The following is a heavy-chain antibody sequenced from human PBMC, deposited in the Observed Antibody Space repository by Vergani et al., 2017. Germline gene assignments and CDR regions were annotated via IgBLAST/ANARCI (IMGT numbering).Heavy chain of an antibody. V-gene: IGHV3-21*01. Sequence: EVQLVESGGGLVKPGGSLRLSCAASGFTFSSYSMNWVRQAPGKWLEWVSSISSSSSYIYYADSVKGRFTISRDNAKNSLYLQMNSLRAEDTAVYYCARAPNPFVADVYFDYWGQGTLVTVSS. D-gene: IGHD2-15*01. J-gene: IGHJ4*02. CDR3: ARAPNPFVADVYFDY. CDR1: GFTFSSYS. CDR2: ISSSSSYI.